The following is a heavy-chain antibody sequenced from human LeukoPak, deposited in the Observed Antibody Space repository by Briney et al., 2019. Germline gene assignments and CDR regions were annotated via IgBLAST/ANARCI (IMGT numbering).Heavy chain of an antibody. V-gene: IGHV3-23*05. J-gene: IGHJ6*03. CDR3: ARAGGWTPYYYMDV. CDR2: IETGGAST. Sequence: PGGSLRLSCAASGFTFSSYGMSWVRQAPGKGLEWVSAIETGGASTYYADSVKGRFSISRDNSKNTLYLQMNSLRAEDTALYYCARAGGWTPYYYMDVWGKGTTVTVSS. CDR1: GFTFSSYG. D-gene: IGHD6-19*01.